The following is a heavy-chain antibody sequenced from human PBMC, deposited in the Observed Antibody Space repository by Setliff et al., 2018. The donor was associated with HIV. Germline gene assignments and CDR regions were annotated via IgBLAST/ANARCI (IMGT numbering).Heavy chain of an antibody. Sequence: SVKVSCKASGGTFSSYAISWVRQAPGQGLEWMGGIIPILGIANYAQKFQGRVTITADKSTSTAYMELSSPRSEDTAVYYCAREVYDSSGYYFDYWGQGTLVTVSS. V-gene: IGHV1-69*10. CDR3: AREVYDSSGYYFDY. CDR2: IIPILGIA. J-gene: IGHJ4*02. CDR1: GGTFSSYA. D-gene: IGHD3-22*01.